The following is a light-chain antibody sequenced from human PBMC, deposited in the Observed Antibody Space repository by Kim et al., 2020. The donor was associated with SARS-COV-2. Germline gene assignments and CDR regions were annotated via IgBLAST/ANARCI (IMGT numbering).Light chain of an antibody. CDR1: QSVNNK. J-gene: IGKJ4*01. V-gene: IGKV3-15*01. CDR2: GAS. Sequence: EIVMTQSPATLSVSPGERATLSCRASQSVNNKLAWYEQKPGQAPRLLIYGASTRATGIPARFSGSGSGTEFTLTISSLQSEDFAVYYCQQYNSWPLTFGGGTKVDIK. CDR3: QQYNSWPLT.